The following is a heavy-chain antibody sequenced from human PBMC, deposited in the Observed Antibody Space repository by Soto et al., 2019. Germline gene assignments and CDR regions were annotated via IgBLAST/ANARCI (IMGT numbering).Heavy chain of an antibody. Sequence: EVQLLESGGGLVQPGGSLRLSCAASGFTFSSYAMSWVRQAPGKGLEWVSAISGSGGSTYYADSVKGRFTISRDNSKNPLYQQTNSLGAEDSVVYNCPKVGREYNWNFVHEDAFDIWGEETMVTFSS. CDR2: ISGSGGST. D-gene: IGHD1-1*01. CDR1: GFTFSSYA. V-gene: IGHV3-23*01. CDR3: PKVGREYNWNFVHEDAFDI. J-gene: IGHJ3*02.